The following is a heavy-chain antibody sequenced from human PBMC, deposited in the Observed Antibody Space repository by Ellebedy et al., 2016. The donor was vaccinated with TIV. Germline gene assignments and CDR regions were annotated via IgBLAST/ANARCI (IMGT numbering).Heavy chain of an antibody. CDR3: ARGYSFGSLDLDY. CDR1: GFTFSSYS. CDR2: ISSSSNTI. Sequence: GESLKISXAASGFTFSSYSMNWVRQAPGKGLEWVSYISSSSNTIYYSDSVKGRFTISRDNAKKSLYLQMNSLRDEDTAVYYCARGYSFGSLDLDYWGQGTLVTVSS. V-gene: IGHV3-48*02. D-gene: IGHD5-18*01. J-gene: IGHJ4*02.